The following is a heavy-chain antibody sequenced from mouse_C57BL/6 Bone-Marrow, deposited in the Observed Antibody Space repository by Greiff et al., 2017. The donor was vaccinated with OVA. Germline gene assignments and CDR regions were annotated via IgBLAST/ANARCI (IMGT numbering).Heavy chain of an antibody. CDR2: ISSGGSYT. CDR3: ARRGWAWFAY. CDR1: GFTFSSYG. Sequence: DVMLVESGGDLVKPGGSLKLSCAASGFTFSSYGMSWVRQTPDKRLEWVATISSGGSYTYYPDSVKGRFTISRDNAKNTLYLQMSSLKSEDTAMYDCARRGWAWFAYWGQGTLVTVSA. J-gene: IGHJ3*01. V-gene: IGHV5-6*02. D-gene: IGHD3-3*01.